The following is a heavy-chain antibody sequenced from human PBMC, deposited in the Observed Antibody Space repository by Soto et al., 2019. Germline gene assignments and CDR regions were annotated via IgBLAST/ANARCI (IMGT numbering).Heavy chain of an antibody. J-gene: IGHJ6*02. CDR2: INHSGST. D-gene: IGHD6-13*01. Sequence: PSETLSLTCAVYGGSFSGYYWSWIRQPPGKGLEWIGEINHSGSTNYNPSLKIRVTISVDTSKNQFSLELSSVTAADTAVYYCARGLSRYSSSWTPRGYYYYGMDVWGQGTTVTVSS. V-gene: IGHV4-34*01. CDR1: GGSFSGYY. CDR3: ARGLSRYSSSWTPRGYYYYGMDV.